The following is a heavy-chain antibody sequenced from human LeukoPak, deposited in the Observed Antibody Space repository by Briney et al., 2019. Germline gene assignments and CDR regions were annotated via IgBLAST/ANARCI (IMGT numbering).Heavy chain of an antibody. CDR1: GFTFSSYG. CDR2: ISYDGSNK. J-gene: IGHJ3*02. D-gene: IGHD2-2*01. Sequence: PGGSLRLSCAASGFTFSSYGMHWVRQAPGKGLEWVAVISYDGSNKYYADSVKGRFTISRDNSKNTLYLQMNSLRAEDTAVYYCTKDRVPAAPNDDAFDIWGQGTMVTVSS. V-gene: IGHV3-30*18. CDR3: TKDRVPAAPNDDAFDI.